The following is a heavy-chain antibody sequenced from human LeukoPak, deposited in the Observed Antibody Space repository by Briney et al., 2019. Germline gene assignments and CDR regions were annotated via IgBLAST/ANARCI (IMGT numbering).Heavy chain of an antibody. CDR3: AIGTRYSSGWYEWGY. CDR2: ISSSGSTI. V-gene: IGHV3-11*01. J-gene: IGHJ4*02. Sequence: GGSLRLSCAASGFTFSDYYMSWIRQAPGKGLEWVSYISSSGSTIYYADSVKGRFTISRDNAKNSLYLQMNSLRAEDTAVYYCAIGTRYSSGWYEWGYWGQGTLVTVSS. D-gene: IGHD6-19*01. CDR1: GFTFSDYY.